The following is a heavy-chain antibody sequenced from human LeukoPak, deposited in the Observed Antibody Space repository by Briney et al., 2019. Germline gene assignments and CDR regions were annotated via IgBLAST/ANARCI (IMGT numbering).Heavy chain of an antibody. CDR1: GDSVSSGTCY. J-gene: IGHJ6*04. CDR3: ARARSDAMDV. CDR2: IYYSGST. Sequence: PSETLSLTCSVSGDSVSSGTCYWSWIRQPPGKGLEWIAYIYYSGSTNYNPSLKSRVTISIDTSKNQFSLNLSSVTAADTAVYYCARARSDAMDVWGKGTTVTVSS. V-gene: IGHV4-61*01.